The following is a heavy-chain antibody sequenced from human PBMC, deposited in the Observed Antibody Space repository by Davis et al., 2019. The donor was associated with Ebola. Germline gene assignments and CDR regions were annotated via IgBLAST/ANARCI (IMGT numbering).Heavy chain of an antibody. D-gene: IGHD6-6*01. CDR3: ARDYGSRSSLGWFDP. Sequence: PGGSLRLSCAASGFTFSSYSMNWVRQGPGKGLEWVSSISSSSSYIYHADSVKGRFTISRDNAKKSLYLQMNSLRAEDTAVYYCARDYGSRSSLGWFDPWGQGTLVTVSS. J-gene: IGHJ5*02. CDR1: GFTFSSYS. V-gene: IGHV3-21*01. CDR2: ISSSSSYI.